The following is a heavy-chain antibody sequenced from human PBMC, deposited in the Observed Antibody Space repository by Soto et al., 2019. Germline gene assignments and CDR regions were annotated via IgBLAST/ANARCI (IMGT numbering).Heavy chain of an antibody. V-gene: IGHV3-33*01. CDR1: GFTFSSYG. Sequence: QVQLVESGGGVVQPGRSLRLSCAASGFTFSSYGMHWVRQAPGKGLEWVAVIWYDGSNKYYADSVKGRFTISRDNSKNTLYLQMNSLRAEDTAVYYCARVGQQLYYYYYGMDVWGQGTTVTVSS. CDR2: IWYDGSNK. J-gene: IGHJ6*02. CDR3: ARVGQQLYYYYYGMDV. D-gene: IGHD6-13*01.